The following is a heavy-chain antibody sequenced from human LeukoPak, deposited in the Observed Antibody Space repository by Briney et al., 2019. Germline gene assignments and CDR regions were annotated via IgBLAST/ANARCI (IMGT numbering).Heavy chain of an antibody. CDR1: GFTFSSYS. CDR2: ISSSSSTI. J-gene: IGHJ4*02. Sequence: PGGSLRLSCAASGFTFSSYSMNWVRQAPGKGLEWVSYISSSSSTIYYADSVKGRFTISRDNAKNSLYLQMNSLRAEDTAVYYCARDGCSSTSCYEPPVPAAEASFDYWGQGTLVTVSS. V-gene: IGHV3-48*01. CDR3: ARDGCSSTSCYEPPVPAAEASFDY. D-gene: IGHD2-2*01.